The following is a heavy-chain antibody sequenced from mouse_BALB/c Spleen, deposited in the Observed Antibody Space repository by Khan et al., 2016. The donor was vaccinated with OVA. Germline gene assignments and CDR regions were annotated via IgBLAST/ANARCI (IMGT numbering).Heavy chain of an antibody. Sequence: EVQLVESGGGLVQPGGSRKLSCAASGFTFSSFGMHWVRQAPEQGLEWVAYINSGSTTTYYAHPVKGRFTISRDNPKNTPFLQMTSLRSEDTAMYYCARGNWAYWGQGTTLTVSS. CDR2: INSGSTTT. V-gene: IGHV5-17*02. CDR1: GFTFSSFG. CDR3: ARGNWAY. J-gene: IGHJ2*01. D-gene: IGHD4-1*01.